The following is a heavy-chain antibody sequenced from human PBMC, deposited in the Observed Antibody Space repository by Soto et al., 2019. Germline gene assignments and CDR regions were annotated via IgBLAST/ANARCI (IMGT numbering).Heavy chain of an antibody. CDR2: LYWDDDR. CDR1: GFSLSTSGVG. CDR3: AHYTLTTYMDD. J-gene: IGHJ6*03. V-gene: IGHV2-5*02. D-gene: IGHD3-9*01. Sequence: QITLRESGPTLVKPAQTLTLTCTFSGFSLSTSGVGVGRIRQPPGKALEWLGLLYWDDDRRYSPSLRSRLTITTDTSKDQVVRTLANLVSEGTATYFCAHYTLTTYMDDWGNGTTVTVSS.